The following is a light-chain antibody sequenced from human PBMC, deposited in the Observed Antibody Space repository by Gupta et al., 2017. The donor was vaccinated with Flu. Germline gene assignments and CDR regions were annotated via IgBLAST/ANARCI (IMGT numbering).Light chain of an antibody. CDR3: QQYDDWPPIT. CDR2: GAS. CDR1: QSVSSN. V-gene: IGKV3-15*01. Sequence: EIVMTQSPDTLSVSPGERATLSCRASQSVSSNLAWYQHKPGLAPRLLIYGASTRATGIADRFSGSGSGTDFTLTISSLQSEDFAVYYCQQYDDWPPITFGQGTRLEIK. J-gene: IGKJ5*01.